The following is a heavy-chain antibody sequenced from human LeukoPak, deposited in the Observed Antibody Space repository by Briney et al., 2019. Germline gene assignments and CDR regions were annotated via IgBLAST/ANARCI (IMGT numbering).Heavy chain of an antibody. Sequence: GXSLRLSWAASGFTFSSYAMSWVRQAQGKGMEWVSAISGSGGSTYYADSVKGRFTISRDNSKNTLYLQMNSLRAEDTAVYYCAKTNCDYFFDYWGQGTLVTVSS. V-gene: IGHV3-23*01. CDR1: GFTFSSYA. CDR3: AKTNCDYFFDY. J-gene: IGHJ4*02. CDR2: ISGSGGST. D-gene: IGHD7-27*01.